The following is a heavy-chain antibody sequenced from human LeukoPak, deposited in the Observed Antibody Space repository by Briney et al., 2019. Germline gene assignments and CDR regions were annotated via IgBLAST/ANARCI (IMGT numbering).Heavy chain of an antibody. V-gene: IGHV3-21*01. Sequence: GGSLRLSCAASGFTFSSYSMNWVRQAPGKGLEWVSSISSVSTYINYADSVKGRFTISRDNGKNSLFLQMNSLRAEDTAVYYCARDLDSLDYWGQGTLVTVSS. CDR2: ISSVSTYI. D-gene: IGHD2-2*03. CDR3: ARDLDSLDY. J-gene: IGHJ4*02. CDR1: GFTFSSYS.